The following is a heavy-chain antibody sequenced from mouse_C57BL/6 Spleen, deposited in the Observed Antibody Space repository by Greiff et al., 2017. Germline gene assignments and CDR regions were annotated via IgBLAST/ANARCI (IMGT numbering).Heavy chain of an antibody. CDR1: GYSITSGYY. CDR3: ARWGGSYAMDY. V-gene: IGHV3-6*01. J-gene: IGHJ4*01. Sequence: DVQLQESGPGLVKPSQSLSLTCSVTGYSITSGYYWNWIRQFPGNKLEWMGYISYDGSNNYNPSLKNRISITRDTSKNQFFLKLNSVTTEDTATYYCARWGGSYAMDYWGQGTSVTVSS. CDR2: ISYDGSN. D-gene: IGHD1-1*02.